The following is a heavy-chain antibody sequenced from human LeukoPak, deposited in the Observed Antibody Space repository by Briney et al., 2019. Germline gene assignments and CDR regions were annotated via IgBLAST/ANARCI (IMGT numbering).Heavy chain of an antibody. J-gene: IGHJ6*03. CDR1: GDSISSSSYY. CDR2: IYYSGST. D-gene: IGHD6-13*01. Sequence: SETLSLTCTVSGDSISSSSYYWGWIRQPPGNGLEWIGSIYYSGSTYYNPSLKSRVTISVDTSKNQFSLKLSSVTAADTAVYYCARRAGSSWSHFYYYMDVWGRGTTVTVSS. V-gene: IGHV4-39*01. CDR3: ARRAGSSWSHFYYYMDV.